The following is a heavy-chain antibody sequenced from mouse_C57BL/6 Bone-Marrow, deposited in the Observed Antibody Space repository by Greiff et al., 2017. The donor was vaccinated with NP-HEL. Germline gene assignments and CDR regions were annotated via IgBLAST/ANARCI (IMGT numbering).Heavy chain of an antibody. CDR1: GYAFSSYW. D-gene: IGHD1-1*01. Sequence: VQVVESGAELVKPGASVKISCKASGYAFSSYWMNWVKQRPGQGLEWIGQIYPGDGDTNYNGKFKGKATLTADKSSSTAYMQLSSLTSEDSAVYFGAREETTVGAHWYLDVWGTGTTVTVSS. V-gene: IGHV1-80*01. CDR3: AREETTVGAHWYLDV. J-gene: IGHJ1*03. CDR2: IYPGDGDT.